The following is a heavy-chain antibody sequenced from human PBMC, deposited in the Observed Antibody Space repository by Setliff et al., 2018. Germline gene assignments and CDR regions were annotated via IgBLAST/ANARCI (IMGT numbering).Heavy chain of an antibody. CDR2: INPSGGST. D-gene: IGHD3-3*01. V-gene: IGHV1-46*01. CDR3: ARDARDFWSGYSSHEGFDP. CDR1: GYTFTSYY. J-gene: IGHJ5*02. Sequence: ASVKVSCKVSGYTFTSYYMHWVRQAPGQGLEWMGIINPSGGSTSYAQKFQGRVTMTRDTSTSTVYMELSSLRSEDTAVYYCARDARDFWSGYSSHEGFDPWGQGTLVTVSS.